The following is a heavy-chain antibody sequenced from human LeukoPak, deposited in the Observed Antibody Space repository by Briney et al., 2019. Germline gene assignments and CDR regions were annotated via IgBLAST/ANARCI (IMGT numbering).Heavy chain of an antibody. CDR1: GGSFSGYY. CDR2: INHSGST. D-gene: IGHD3-22*01. J-gene: IGHJ4*02. CDR3: ASDFHYDRRFDY. V-gene: IGHV4-34*01. Sequence: PSETLSPTCAVYGGSFSGYYWSWIRQPPGKGLEWIGEINHSGSTNYNPSLKSRVTISVDTSKNQFSLKLSSVTAADAAVYYCASDFHYDRRFDYWGQGTLVTVSS.